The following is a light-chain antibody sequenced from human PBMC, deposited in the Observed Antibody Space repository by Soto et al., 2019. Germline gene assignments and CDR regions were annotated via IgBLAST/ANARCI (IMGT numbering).Light chain of an antibody. J-gene: IGKJ5*01. V-gene: IGKV1-33*01. Sequence: DIKMTQSPSSLSASIGDRVTITCQASHDISIYLNWYQQKPGKAPKLLIYDASSLESGVPSRFSGSGSGTEFTLTISRLEPEDFAVYYCQQYGSSSSTCGQGTRLEIK. CDR2: DAS. CDR1: HDISIY. CDR3: QQYGSSSST.